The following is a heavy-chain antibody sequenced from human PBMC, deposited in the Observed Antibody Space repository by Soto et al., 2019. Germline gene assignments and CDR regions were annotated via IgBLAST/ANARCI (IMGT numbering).Heavy chain of an antibody. CDR3: ARVPIFCSGGSCSHYFDY. J-gene: IGHJ4*02. Sequence: QVQLQESGPGLVKPSQTLSLTCTVSGGSISSGDYYWSWIRQPPGKGLEWIGYIYYSGSTYYNPYLKSRVTISVDTSKNQFSLKLSSVTAADTAVYYCARVPIFCSGGSCSHYFDYWGQGTLVTVSS. CDR1: GGSISSGDYY. V-gene: IGHV4-30-4*01. D-gene: IGHD2-15*01. CDR2: IYYSGST.